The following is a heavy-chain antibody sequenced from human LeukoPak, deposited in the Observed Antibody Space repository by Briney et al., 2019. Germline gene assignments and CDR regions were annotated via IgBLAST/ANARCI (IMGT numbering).Heavy chain of an antibody. CDR3: AREAPITMTGYAFDI. CDR1: GYTFTSYY. Sequence: GASVKVSCKASGYTFTSYYMHWVRQAPGQGLEWMGIINPSGGSTSYAQKFQGRVTMTRDTSTSTVYMEVSSLRSEDTAAYYCAREAPITMTGYAFDIWGQGTMVTVSS. D-gene: IGHD3-22*01. CDR2: INPSGGST. V-gene: IGHV1-46*01. J-gene: IGHJ3*02.